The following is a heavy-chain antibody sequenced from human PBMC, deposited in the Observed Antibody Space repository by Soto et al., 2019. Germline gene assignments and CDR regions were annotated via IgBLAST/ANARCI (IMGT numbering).Heavy chain of an antibody. J-gene: IGHJ1*01. Sequence: GEALKISLEFSGYTFANYLVGWGRPVPRKGLEWVAIIYHSDSRTIHSPSFQGQVTISADKSISTAYLQWTRLKASDTAIYYCSKFKYSTSVRYLQHWGQGTPVTVSA. D-gene: IGHD6-6*01. V-gene: IGHV5-51*01. CDR3: SKFKYSTSVRYLQH. CDR2: IYHSDSRT. CDR1: GYTFANYL.